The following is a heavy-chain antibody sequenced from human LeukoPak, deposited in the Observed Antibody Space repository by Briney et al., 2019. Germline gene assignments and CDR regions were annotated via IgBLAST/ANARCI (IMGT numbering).Heavy chain of an antibody. CDR3: ATNILVRDIINWFDP. J-gene: IGHJ5*02. CDR1: GYSFADYY. CDR2: NKPNSGGT. Sequence: ASVKVSCKASGYSFADYYMHWVRHAPGQGLEWMGWNKPNSGGTKSAQKFQGRVTMTRDTSISTAYMELSSLRYDDTAVYYCATNILVRDIINWFDPWGQGTLVTVSS. D-gene: IGHD3-10*01. V-gene: IGHV1-2*02.